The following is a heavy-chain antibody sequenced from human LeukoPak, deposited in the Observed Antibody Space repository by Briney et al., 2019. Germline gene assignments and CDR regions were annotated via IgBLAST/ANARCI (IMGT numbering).Heavy chain of an antibody. V-gene: IGHV4-30-2*01. D-gene: IGHD5-18*01. J-gene: IGHJ5*02. CDR3: ARGGYSYGYGNWFDP. CDR1: GGSISSGGYS. CDR2: IYHSGST. Sequence: PSETLSLTCAVSGGSISSGGYSWSWIRQPPGKGLEWIGYIYHSGSTYYNPSLKSRVTISVDRSKNQFSLKLSSVTAADTAVYYCARGGYSYGYGNWFDPWGQGTLVTVSS.